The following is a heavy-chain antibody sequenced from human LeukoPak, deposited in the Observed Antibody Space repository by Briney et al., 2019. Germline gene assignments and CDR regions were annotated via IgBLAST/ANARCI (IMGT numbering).Heavy chain of an antibody. D-gene: IGHD3-9*01. J-gene: IGHJ6*03. CDR3: ARANTYYDILTGYSPMGNMGV. CDR2: IYYSGST. Sequence: SETLSLTCTVSGGSISSSSYYWGWIRQPPGKGLEWIGSIYYSGSTYYNPSLKSRVTVSVDTSKNQFSLKLSSVTAADTAVYYCARANTYYDILTGYSPMGNMGVWGKGTTVTISS. V-gene: IGHV4-39*07. CDR1: GGSISSSSYY.